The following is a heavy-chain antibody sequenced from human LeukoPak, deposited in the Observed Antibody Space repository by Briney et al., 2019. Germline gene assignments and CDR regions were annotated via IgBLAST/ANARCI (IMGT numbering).Heavy chain of an antibody. CDR1: RGSLSSNSYY. D-gene: IGHD2-15*01. CDR3: ARAYCSGGSCPNFDY. J-gene: IGHJ4*02. V-gene: IGHV4-61*01. Sequence: SETLSLTCAVSRGSLSSNSYYGSWIRQPPGKGLEWIVYIHYSGSTNYNPSLKSRVTISGDTSKNQFSLKLSSVTAADTAVYYCARAYCSGGSCPNFDYWGQGTLVTVSS. CDR2: IHYSGST.